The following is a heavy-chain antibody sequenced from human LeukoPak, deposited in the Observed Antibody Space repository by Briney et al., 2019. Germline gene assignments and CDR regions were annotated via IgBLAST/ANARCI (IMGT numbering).Heavy chain of an antibody. J-gene: IGHJ4*02. Sequence: SETLSLTCAVYGGSFSGYYWSWIRQPPGKGLEWIGEINHNGSTNYNPSLKSRVTISVDTSKNQFSLKLSSVTAADTAVYYCARHASAADSYYFDYWGQGTLVTVSS. D-gene: IGHD6-13*01. V-gene: IGHV4-34*01. CDR3: ARHASAADSYYFDY. CDR2: INHNGST. CDR1: GGSFSGYY.